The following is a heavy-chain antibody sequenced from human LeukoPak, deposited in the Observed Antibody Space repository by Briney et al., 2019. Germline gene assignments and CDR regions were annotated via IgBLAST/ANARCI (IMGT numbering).Heavy chain of an antibody. CDR3: ARDYCSGGSCYSGAFDI. D-gene: IGHD2-15*01. J-gene: IGHJ3*02. CDR2: ISGSGRNT. Sequence: PGGSLRLSCAASGFAFSNYAMTWVRQAPGKGLEWVSRISGSGRNTYYADSVKGLFTISRDNSKNSLFLQMNSLRAEDTAVYFCARDYCSGGSCYSGAFDIWGQGTMVTVSS. CDR1: GFAFSNYA. V-gene: IGHV3-23*01.